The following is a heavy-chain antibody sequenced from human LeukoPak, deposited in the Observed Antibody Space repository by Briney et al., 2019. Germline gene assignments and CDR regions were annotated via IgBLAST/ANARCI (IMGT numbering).Heavy chain of an antibody. J-gene: IGHJ4*02. V-gene: IGHV4-4*07. CDR1: VGSISSYY. CDR2: IYTSGST. Sequence: SETLSLTCTVSVGSISSYYWGWSRPPAGEGLGWIGRIYTSGSTNYNPSLKSRVTMSVDTSKNQFSLKLSSVTAADTAVYYCARERLRYFDWSLDYWGQGTLVTVSS. CDR3: ARERLRYFDWSLDY. D-gene: IGHD3-9*01.